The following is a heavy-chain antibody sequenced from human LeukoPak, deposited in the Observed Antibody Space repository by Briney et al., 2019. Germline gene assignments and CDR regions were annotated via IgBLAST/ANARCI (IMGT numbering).Heavy chain of an antibody. V-gene: IGHV4-59*01. CDR2: IYYSGST. J-gene: IGHJ4*02. D-gene: IGHD3-10*01. CDR3: ARERGYGSGSYPDY. CDR1: GGSFSGYY. Sequence: SETLSLTCAVYGGSFSGYYWSWIRQPPGKGLEWIGYIYYSGSTNYNPSLKSRVTISVDTSKNQFSLKLSSVTAADTAVYYCARERGYGSGSYPDYWGQGTLVTVSS.